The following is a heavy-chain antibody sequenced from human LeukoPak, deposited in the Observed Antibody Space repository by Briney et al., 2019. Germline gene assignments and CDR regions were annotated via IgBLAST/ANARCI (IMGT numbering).Heavy chain of an antibody. J-gene: IGHJ4*02. Sequence: ASVKVSCKASGYTFTSYGISWVRQAPGQGREWMGWISANNGNTNYAHNVQGRVTMTTDTSTSTAYMELRTLRSDDTAVYYCARGPTVTYFDYWGQGTLVTVSS. D-gene: IGHD4-17*01. CDR1: GYTFTSYG. CDR2: ISANNGNT. V-gene: IGHV1-18*01. CDR3: ARGPTVTYFDY.